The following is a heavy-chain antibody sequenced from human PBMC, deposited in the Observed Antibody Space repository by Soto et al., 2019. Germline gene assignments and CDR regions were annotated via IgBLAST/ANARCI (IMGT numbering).Heavy chain of an antibody. CDR1: GYTFTSYY. D-gene: IGHD3-22*01. Sequence: ASVKVSCKASGYTFTSYYMHWVRQAPGQGLEWMGIINPSGGSTSYAQKFQGRVTMTRDTSTSTVYMELSSLRSEDTAVYYCARSPRATMIVVGDYYYYGMDVWGQGTTVTVSS. CDR3: ARSPRATMIVVGDYYYYGMDV. CDR2: INPSGGST. J-gene: IGHJ6*02. V-gene: IGHV1-46*01.